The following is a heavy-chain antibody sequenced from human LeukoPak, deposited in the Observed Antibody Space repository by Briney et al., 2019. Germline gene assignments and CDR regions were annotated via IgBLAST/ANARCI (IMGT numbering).Heavy chain of an antibody. CDR1: GFTVSSNY. Sequence: GGSLRLSCAASGFTVSSNYMSWVRQAPGKGLEWVSGIYSGGSTYYADSVKGRFTIFRDNSKNTLYLQMNSLRAEDTAVYYCARAYRSGWSLPFDNWGQGTLVLVSS. D-gene: IGHD6-19*01. J-gene: IGHJ4*02. CDR3: ARAYRSGWSLPFDN. V-gene: IGHV3-53*01. CDR2: IYSGGST.